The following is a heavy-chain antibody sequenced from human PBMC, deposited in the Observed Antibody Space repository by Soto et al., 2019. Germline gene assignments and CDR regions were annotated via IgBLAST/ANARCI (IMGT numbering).Heavy chain of an antibody. J-gene: IGHJ3*02. V-gene: IGHV3-53*01. CDR3: AKDHTVVIRDAFDI. D-gene: IGHD3-22*01. CDR1: GLTVSGKKY. CDR2: LYDVDGS. Sequence: DVQLVESGGGLMQPGESLRLSCAASGLTVSGKKYVAWVRQAPGKGLEWVSALYDVDGSFYADSVKGRFTTSSDSSKTTVYLQMNGLRPDDTAVYYCAKDHTVVIRDAFDIWGQGTMVNVSS.